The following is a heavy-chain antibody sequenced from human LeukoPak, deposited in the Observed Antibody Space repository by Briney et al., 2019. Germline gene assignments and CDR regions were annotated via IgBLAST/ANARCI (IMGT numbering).Heavy chain of an antibody. J-gene: IGHJ4*02. D-gene: IGHD3-3*01. CDR3: AREDYDFWSGYYSKVNFDY. CDR1: GFTFSSYS. CDR2: ISSSSYI. V-gene: IGHV3-21*01. Sequence: GGSLRLSXAASGFTFSSYSMNWVRQAPGKGLEWVSSISSSSYIYYADSVKGRFTIPRDNAKNSLYLQMNSLRAEDTAVYYCAREDYDFWSGYYSKVNFDYWGQGTLVTVSS.